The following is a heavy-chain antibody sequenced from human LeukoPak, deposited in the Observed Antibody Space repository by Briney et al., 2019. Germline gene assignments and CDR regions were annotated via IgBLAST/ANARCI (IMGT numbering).Heavy chain of an antibody. J-gene: IGHJ4*02. CDR3: ARKCSGGSCWFDY. Sequence: GGSLRLSCAASGFTFSSYSMNWARQAPGKGLEWVSYISSSSSPIYYGDSVKGRFTISRDNVKNSLYLQMNSLRDEDTAVYYCARKCSGGSCWFDYWGQGTLVTVSS. D-gene: IGHD2-15*01. CDR1: GFTFSSYS. V-gene: IGHV3-48*02. CDR2: ISSSSSPI.